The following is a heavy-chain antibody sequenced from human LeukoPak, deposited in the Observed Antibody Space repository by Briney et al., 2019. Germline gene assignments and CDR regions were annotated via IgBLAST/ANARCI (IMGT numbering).Heavy chain of an antibody. D-gene: IGHD6-6*01. V-gene: IGHV4-59*01. CDR2: MSYSGGT. J-gene: IGHJ4*02. CDR3: ARDRPWAANY. Sequence: LRLSCAASGFTFSDYYMSWIRQAPGKGLEWIAYMSYSGGTNYNPSLSLKGRVTISVDTSKNQFSLKLSSVTAADTAVYYCARDRPWAANYWGQGTLVTVSS. CDR1: GFTFSDYY.